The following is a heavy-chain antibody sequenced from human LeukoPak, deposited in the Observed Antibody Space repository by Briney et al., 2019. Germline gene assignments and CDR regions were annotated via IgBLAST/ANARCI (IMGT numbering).Heavy chain of an antibody. J-gene: IGHJ4*02. CDR3: ARRNSIAAVRPGCYFDY. CDR1: GGSISSYY. Sequence: SETLSLTCTVSGGSISSYYWSWIRQPPGKGLEWIGEINHSGSTNYNPSLKSRVTISVDTSKNQFSLKLSSVTAADTAVYYCARRNSIAAVRPGCYFDYWGQGTLVTVSS. D-gene: IGHD6-6*01. V-gene: IGHV4-34*01. CDR2: INHSGST.